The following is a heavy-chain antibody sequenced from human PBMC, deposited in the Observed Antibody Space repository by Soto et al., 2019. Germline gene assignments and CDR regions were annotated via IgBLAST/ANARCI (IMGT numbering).Heavy chain of an antibody. CDR1: GGSISSSNW. J-gene: IGHJ4*02. CDR3: ARGGVMTTVDYGY. Sequence: SETLSLTCAVSGGSISSSNWWSWVRQPPGKGLEWIGEIYHSGSTNYNPSLKSRVTISVDTSKNQFSLKLSSVTAADTAVYYCARGGVMTTVDYGYWGQGTLVTVSS. D-gene: IGHD4-17*01. CDR2: IYHSGST. V-gene: IGHV4-4*02.